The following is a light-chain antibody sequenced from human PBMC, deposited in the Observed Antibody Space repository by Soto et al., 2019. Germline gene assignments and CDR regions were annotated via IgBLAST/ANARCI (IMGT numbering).Light chain of an antibody. CDR3: QHYGSSPPEYT. Sequence: EIVLTQSPGTLSVSPGERATLSCRASQSVSSSYLAWYQQKPGQAPRLLIYGASSRATGIPDRFSGSGSGTDFTLTITRLEPEDFALYYCQHYGSSPPEYTFGQGTKLEIK. J-gene: IGKJ2*01. V-gene: IGKV3-20*01. CDR2: GAS. CDR1: QSVSSSY.